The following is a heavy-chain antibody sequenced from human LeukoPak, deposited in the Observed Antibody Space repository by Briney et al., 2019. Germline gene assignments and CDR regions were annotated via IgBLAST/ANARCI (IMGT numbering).Heavy chain of an antibody. D-gene: IGHD2-2*01. J-gene: IGHJ4*02. CDR1: GFPFRSYA. CDR3: AKDLTGIVVTPLDY. Sequence: GGSLRLSCAASGFPFRSYAMHWVRQAPGKGLEYVSAITLDGISTYYANSVKGRFTISRDNSKNTLYLQMGSLRAEDTAVYYCAKDLTGIVVTPLDYWGQGTLVTVSS. CDR2: ITLDGIST. V-gene: IGHV3-64*01.